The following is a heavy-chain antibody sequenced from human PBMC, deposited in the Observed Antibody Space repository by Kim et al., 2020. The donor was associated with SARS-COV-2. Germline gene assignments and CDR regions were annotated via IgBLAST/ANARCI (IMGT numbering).Heavy chain of an antibody. CDR3: AKDQSPFTMVRGLIISPLGPFDM. Sequence: GGSLRLSCAASGFTFPNYAMSWVRQAPGKGLEWVSSLRGSDDILYTFYADSVKGRFTVSRDSSKNTLYLQMSSQRAEDTAIYYCAKDQSPFTMVRGLIISPLGPFDMWGLGTMVTVSA. CDR2: LRGSDDILYT. D-gene: IGHD3-10*01. CDR1: GFTFPNYA. J-gene: IGHJ3*02. V-gene: IGHV3-23*01.